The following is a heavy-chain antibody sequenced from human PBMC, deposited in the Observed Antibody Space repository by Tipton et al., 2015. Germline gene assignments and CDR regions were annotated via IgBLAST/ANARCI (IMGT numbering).Heavy chain of an antibody. CDR2: ISSDGNTI. V-gene: IGHV3-11*01. J-gene: IGHJ6*02. Sequence: SLRLSCVASGFTFGDYYMNWIRQAPGKGLEWISYISSDGNTIYYADSVKGRFTISRDNAKNSLYLHMNSLRLEDTAVYYCAEGGVWGQGTTVAVSS. CDR3: AEGGV. CDR1: GFTFGDYY. D-gene: IGHD3-16*01.